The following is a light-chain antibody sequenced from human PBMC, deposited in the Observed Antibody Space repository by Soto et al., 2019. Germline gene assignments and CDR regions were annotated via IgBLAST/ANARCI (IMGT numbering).Light chain of an antibody. V-gene: IGLV1-47*01. CDR3: AAWDDSLSGVV. J-gene: IGLJ2*01. CDR1: NSNIGSNP. Sequence: QSVLTQPPSASGTPGQRVTISCSGSNSNIGSNPVHWYQQFPGTAPKLLIYRNNQRPSGVPDRFSGSKSGTSASLAISGLRSEDEADYYCAAWDDSLSGVVFGGGTKLTVL. CDR2: RNN.